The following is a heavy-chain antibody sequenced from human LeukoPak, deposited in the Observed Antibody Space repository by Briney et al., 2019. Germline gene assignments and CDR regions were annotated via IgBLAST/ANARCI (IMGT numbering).Heavy chain of an antibody. CDR1: GFTFSSYA. D-gene: IGHD3-9*01. V-gene: IGHV3-48*04. Sequence: GGSLRLSCAASGFTFSSYAMSWVRQAPGKGLEWVSYISSSGSTIYYADSVKGRFTISRDNAKNSLYLQMNSLRAEDTAVYYCARDPAPVRYFDWLFDDYWGQGTLVTVSS. CDR2: ISSSGSTI. CDR3: ARDPAPVRYFDWLFDDY. J-gene: IGHJ4*02.